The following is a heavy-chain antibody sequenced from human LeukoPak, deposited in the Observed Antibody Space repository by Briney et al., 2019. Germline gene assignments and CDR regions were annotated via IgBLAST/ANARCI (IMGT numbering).Heavy chain of an antibody. V-gene: IGHV3-20*04. CDR3: ARVTYYDILTGYYQYYYYMDV. Sequence: GSLRLSCAASGFTFDDYGMSSVRQAPGKGLEWVSGIRNGGSTGYADSVKGRFTISRDNPKNSLYLQMNSLRAEDTALYYCARVTYYDILTGYYQYYYYMDVWGKGTTVTVSS. J-gene: IGHJ6*03. CDR1: GFTFDDYG. D-gene: IGHD3-9*01. CDR2: IRNGGST.